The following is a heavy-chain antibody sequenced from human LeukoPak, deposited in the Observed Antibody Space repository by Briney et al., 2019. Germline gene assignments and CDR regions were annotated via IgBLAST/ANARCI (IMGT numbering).Heavy chain of an antibody. D-gene: IGHD6-13*01. J-gene: IGHJ1*01. CDR2: INPNSGGT. Sequence: ASVKVSCKASGYTFTGYYMHSVRQAPGQGLEWMGWINPNSGGTNYAQKFPGRVTMTRDTSISTAYMELSRLRSDDTAVYYCARVRRIAAAGTGYFQHWGQGTLVTVSS. CDR3: ARVRRIAAAGTGYFQH. CDR1: GYTFTGYY. V-gene: IGHV1-2*02.